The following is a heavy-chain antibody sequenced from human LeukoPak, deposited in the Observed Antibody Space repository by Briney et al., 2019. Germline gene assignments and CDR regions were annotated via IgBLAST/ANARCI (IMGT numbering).Heavy chain of an antibody. J-gene: IGHJ3*02. CDR2: IYSGGST. CDR3: ARMPTVDDAFDI. D-gene: IGHD4-23*01. V-gene: IGHV3-66*01. Sequence: PGGSLRLSCAASGFTVSSNYMSWVRQAPGKGLEWVSVIYSGGSTYYADSVKGRFTISRDNSRNTLYLQMNSLRAEDTAVYYCARMPTVDDAFDIWGQGTLVTVSS. CDR1: GFTVSSNY.